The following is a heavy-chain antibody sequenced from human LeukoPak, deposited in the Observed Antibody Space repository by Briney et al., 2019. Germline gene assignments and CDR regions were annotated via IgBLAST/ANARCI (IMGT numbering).Heavy chain of an antibody. CDR3: ARGPLLRYFDWLPYFDY. CDR2: INPNSGDT. D-gene: IGHD3-9*01. Sequence: GASVKVSCKASGYTFTGYYMHWVRQAPGQGLEWMGWINPNSGDTNYAQKFQGRVTMTRDTSISTAYMELSSLRSEDTAVYYCARGPLLRYFDWLPYFDYWGQGTLVTVSS. J-gene: IGHJ4*02. V-gene: IGHV1-2*02. CDR1: GYTFTGYY.